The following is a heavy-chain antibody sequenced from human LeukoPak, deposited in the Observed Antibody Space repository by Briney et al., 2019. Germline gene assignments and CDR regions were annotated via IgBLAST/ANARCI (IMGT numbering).Heavy chain of an antibody. Sequence: SVKVSCKASGGTFSSYAISWVRQAPGQGLEWMGRIIPIFGTANYARKFQGRVTITTDESTSTAYMELSSLRSEDTAVYYCARGDVRKDGYRFDYWGQGTLVTVSS. CDR3: ARGDVRKDGYRFDY. CDR2: IIPIFGTA. CDR1: GGTFSSYA. V-gene: IGHV1-69*05. J-gene: IGHJ4*02. D-gene: IGHD5-24*01.